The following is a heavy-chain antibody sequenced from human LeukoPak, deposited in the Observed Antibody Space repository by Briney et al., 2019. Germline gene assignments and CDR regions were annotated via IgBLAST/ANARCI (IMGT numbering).Heavy chain of an antibody. V-gene: IGHV3-30*02. D-gene: IGHD1-14*01. CDR3: AKAITSPELGYYYYGMDV. J-gene: IGHJ6*02. CDR1: GFTFSSYG. Sequence: GGSLRLSCAASGFTFSSYGMHWVRQAPGKGLEWVAFIQYDGSNKYYADSVKGRFTISRDNSKNTLYLQMNSLRAEDTAVYYCAKAITSPELGYYYYGMDVWGQGTTVTVSS. CDR2: IQYDGSNK.